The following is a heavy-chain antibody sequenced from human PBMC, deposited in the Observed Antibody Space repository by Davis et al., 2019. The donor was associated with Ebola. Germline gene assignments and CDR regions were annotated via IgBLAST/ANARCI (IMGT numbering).Heavy chain of an antibody. J-gene: IGHJ4*02. Sequence: MPSETLSLTCAVYGGSFSGYYWSWIRQPPGKGLEWIGYIYYSGTTSYNPSLKSRITISADTSKNQFSLQLTSVTAADTAVYYCARHRPGPYDIWGQGTLVTVSS. CDR3: ARHRPGPYDI. D-gene: IGHD3-22*01. CDR1: GGSFSGYY. CDR2: IYYSGTT. V-gene: IGHV4-59*08.